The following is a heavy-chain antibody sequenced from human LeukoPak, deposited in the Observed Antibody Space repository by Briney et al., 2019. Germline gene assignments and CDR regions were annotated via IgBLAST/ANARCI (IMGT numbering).Heavy chain of an antibody. Sequence: GGSLRLSCAASGFTVSSNYMSWVRQAPGKGLDWVSVISDGGSTYYADSVRGRFTISRDNSKNTRFLQMNSLRVEDTAVYYCARGVFNWGQGTLVTVSS. CDR1: GFTVSSNY. CDR2: ISDGGST. J-gene: IGHJ4*02. D-gene: IGHD3-10*01. CDR3: ARGVFN. V-gene: IGHV3-53*01.